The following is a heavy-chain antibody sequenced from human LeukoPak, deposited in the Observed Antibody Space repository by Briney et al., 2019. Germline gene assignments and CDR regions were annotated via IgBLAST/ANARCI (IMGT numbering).Heavy chain of an antibody. CDR2: ISGSGGST. J-gene: IGHJ4*02. V-gene: IGHV3-23*01. Sequence: PGGSLRLSCTASGFTFSGYSMSWVRQAPGKGLEWVSAISGSGGSTHHADSVKGRFTISRDNSKNTLYLQMNSLRGEDTAVYYCAKGIAVAAPFDYWGQGTLVTVSS. D-gene: IGHD6-19*01. CDR3: AKGIAVAAPFDY. CDR1: GFTFSGYS.